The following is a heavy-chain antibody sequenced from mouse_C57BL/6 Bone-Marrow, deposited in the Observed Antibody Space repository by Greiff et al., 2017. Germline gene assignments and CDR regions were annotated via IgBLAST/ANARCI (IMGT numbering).Heavy chain of an antibody. CDR1: GYTFTSYT. CDR2: INPSSGYP. V-gene: IGHV1-4*01. D-gene: IGHD1-1*01. J-gene: IGHJ1*03. CDR3: AKSRGSSPHWYFDV. Sequence: QVTLKVSGAELARPGASVKMSCKASGYTFTSYTMHWVKQRPGQGLEWIGYINPSSGYPKYNQKFKDKATLTADKSSSTAYMQLSSLTSDDSAVYYCAKSRGSSPHWYFDVWGTGTTVTVSS.